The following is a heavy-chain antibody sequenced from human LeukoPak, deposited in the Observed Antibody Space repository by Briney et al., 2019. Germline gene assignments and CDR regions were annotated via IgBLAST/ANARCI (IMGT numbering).Heavy chain of an antibody. CDR2: IYYSGST. D-gene: IGHD1-26*01. CDR3: ARESWEGNYYYMDV. CDR1: GGSISGTSYC. Sequence: SETLSLTCTVSGGSISGTSYCWGWIRQPPGKGLEWIGSIYYSGSTYYNPSLKSRVTISVDTSKNQFSLKLSSVTAADTAVYYCARESWEGNYYYMDVWGKGTTVTISS. V-gene: IGHV4-39*07. J-gene: IGHJ6*03.